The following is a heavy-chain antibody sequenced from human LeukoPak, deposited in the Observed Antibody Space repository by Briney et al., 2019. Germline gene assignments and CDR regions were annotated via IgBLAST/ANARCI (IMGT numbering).Heavy chain of an antibody. CDR2: ISSSGSTI. D-gene: IGHD1-26*01. CDR3: ARSSNSGWLSIDY. V-gene: IGHV3-48*03. J-gene: IGHJ4*02. Sequence: GGSLRLSCAASGFTFSSYEMNWVRQAPGKGLEWVSYISSSGSTIYYADSVKGRFTISRDNAKNSLYLQMNSLRAEDTAVYYCARSSNSGWLSIDYRGQGTLVTVSS. CDR1: GFTFSSYE.